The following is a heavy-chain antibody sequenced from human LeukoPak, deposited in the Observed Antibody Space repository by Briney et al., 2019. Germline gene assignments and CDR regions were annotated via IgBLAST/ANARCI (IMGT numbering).Heavy chain of an antibody. J-gene: IGHJ6*03. CDR1: GYTFTSYD. Sequence: ASVKVSCKASGYTFTSYDINWVRQATGQGLEWMGWMNPNSGNTGYAQKFQGRVTITRNTSISTAYMELSSLRSEDTAVYYCARVFSSGRHYYYYYMDVWGKGTTVTVSS. CDR2: MNPNSGNT. V-gene: IGHV1-8*01. CDR3: ARVFSSGRHYYYYYMDV. D-gene: IGHD6-25*01.